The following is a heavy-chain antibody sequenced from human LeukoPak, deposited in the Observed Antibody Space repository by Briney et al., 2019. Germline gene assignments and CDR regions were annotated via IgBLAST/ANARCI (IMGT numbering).Heavy chain of an antibody. CDR1: GGSFSDYY. J-gene: IGHJ6*03. D-gene: IGHD6-19*01. CDR3: ARGEGTLAGRRWPYSFYYYVDV. CDR2: TNHSGAT. Sequence: PSETLSLTCVVYGGSFSDYYWTWVRQPPGKGRGWIGETNHSGATKYNTSLRSRVTISIDTSNNQFSLKLNSVTAADTAVYYCARGEGTLAGRRWPYSFYYYVDVWGKGTTVTVSS. V-gene: IGHV4-34*01.